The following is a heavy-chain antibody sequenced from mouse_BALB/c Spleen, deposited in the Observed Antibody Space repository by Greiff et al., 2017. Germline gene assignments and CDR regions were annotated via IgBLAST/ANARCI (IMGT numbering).Heavy chain of an antibody. CDR3: ARGVHYYGYVAY. J-gene: IGHJ3*01. D-gene: IGHD1-2*01. Sequence: QVQLQQSGAELVRPGSSVKISCKASGYAFSSYWMNWVKQRPGQGLEWIGQIYPGDGDTNYNGKFKGKATLTADKSSSTAYMQLSSLTSEDSAVYFCARGVHYYGYVAYWGQGTLVTVSA. V-gene: IGHV1-80*01. CDR1: GYAFSSYW. CDR2: IYPGDGDT.